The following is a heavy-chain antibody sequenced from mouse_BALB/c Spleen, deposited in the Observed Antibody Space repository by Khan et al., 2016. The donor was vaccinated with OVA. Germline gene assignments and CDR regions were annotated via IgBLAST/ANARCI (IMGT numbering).Heavy chain of an antibody. CDR2: IWGGGTT. CDR1: GFSLTDYG. V-gene: IGHV2-6-5*01. Sequence: LQESGPGLVAPSQNLSITCTVSGFSLTDYGVSWIRQPPGKGLEWLGVIWGGGTTYYNSALKSRLIISKDNSKSQVFLKMNSLQTDDTAMYYCAKGVWSYYFALDYWGQGTSVTVSS. D-gene: IGHD2-10*02. J-gene: IGHJ4*01. CDR3: AKGVWSYYFALDY.